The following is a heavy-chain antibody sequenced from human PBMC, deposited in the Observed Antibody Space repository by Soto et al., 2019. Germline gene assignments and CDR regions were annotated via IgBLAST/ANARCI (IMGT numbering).Heavy chain of an antibody. V-gene: IGHV3-9*01. J-gene: IGHJ4*02. CDR2: ISWNSGSI. CDR3: AKERGLVLSFYFDY. CDR1: GFTFDDYA. D-gene: IGHD6-19*01. Sequence: EVQLVESGGGLVQPGRSLRLSCAASGFTFDDYAMHWVRQAPGKGLEWVSGISWNSGSIGYADSVKGRFTISRDNAKNSLYLPMNSLRAEDTALYYCAKERGLVLSFYFDYWGQGTLVTVSS.